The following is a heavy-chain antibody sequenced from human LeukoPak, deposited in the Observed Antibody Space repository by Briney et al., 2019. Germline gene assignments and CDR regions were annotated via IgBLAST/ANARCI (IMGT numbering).Heavy chain of an antibody. CDR3: AKDLYGSGWYNYFDP. CDR2: ISYDGNSK. V-gene: IGHV3-30*18. Sequence: PGGSLRLSCAASGFTFSSYGMHWVRQAPGKGLEWVAMISYDGNSKQYADLVKGRFTISRDNSKNTLYLQTNSLRTEDTAVYHCAKDLYGSGWYNYFDPWGQGALVTVSS. CDR1: GFTFSSYG. J-gene: IGHJ5*02. D-gene: IGHD6-19*01.